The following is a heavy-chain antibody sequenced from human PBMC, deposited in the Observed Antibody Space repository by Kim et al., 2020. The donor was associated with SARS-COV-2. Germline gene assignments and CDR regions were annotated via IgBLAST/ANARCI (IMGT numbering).Heavy chain of an antibody. D-gene: IGHD4-4*01. J-gene: IGHJ6*02. V-gene: IGHV4-59*01. CDR3: ARDTGYYGMDV. Sequence: SNPSHQRRVTISVDTSKTQFSLKLSSVTAADTAVYYCARDTGYYGMDVWGQGTTVTVSS.